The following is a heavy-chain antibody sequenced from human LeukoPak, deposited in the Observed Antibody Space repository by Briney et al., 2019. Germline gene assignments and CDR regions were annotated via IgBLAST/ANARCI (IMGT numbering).Heavy chain of an antibody. CDR3: VRESIRGTRDFDY. D-gene: IGHD2-21*01. CDR1: GFSFSGYS. J-gene: IGHJ4*02. V-gene: IGHV3-48*04. Sequence: GGSLTLSCAASGFSFSGYSMNWVRQAPGKGLDWHSYISSGSRTIFYADSVKGRFTISRDNAENSLYLQMNSLRAEDTAVYYCVRESIRGTRDFDYWGQGTLVTVSP. CDR2: ISSGSRTI.